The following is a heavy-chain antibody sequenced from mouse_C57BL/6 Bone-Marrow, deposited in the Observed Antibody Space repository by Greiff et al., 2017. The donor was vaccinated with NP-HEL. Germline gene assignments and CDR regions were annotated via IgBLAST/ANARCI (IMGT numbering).Heavy chain of an antibody. J-gene: IGHJ2*01. CDR2: IWTGGGA. CDR3: ARWPFDY. CDR1: RFAFTSYA. Sequence: QVQLQQSGPGLVAPSQCLSISCTVSRFAFTSYAISWVRQPPGKGLEWLGVIWTGGGANYNSALKSKLSISKDNSKSQVFLKMNSLQTDDTARYYCARWPFDYWGQGTTLTVSS. V-gene: IGHV2-9-1*01.